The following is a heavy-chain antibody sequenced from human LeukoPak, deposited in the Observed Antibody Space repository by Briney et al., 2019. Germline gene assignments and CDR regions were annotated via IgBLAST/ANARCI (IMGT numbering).Heavy chain of an antibody. D-gene: IGHD6-19*01. CDR1: GFTVSSNY. J-gene: IGHJ4*02. V-gene: IGHV3-53*01. CDR2: IYSGGST. Sequence: GGSLRLSCAASGFTVSSNYMSWVRQAPGKGLEWVSVIYSGGSTYYTDSVKGRFTISRDNAKNSLYLQMNSLRAEDTAVYYCARGWATVAEDQFDYWGQGTLVTVSS. CDR3: ARGWATVAEDQFDY.